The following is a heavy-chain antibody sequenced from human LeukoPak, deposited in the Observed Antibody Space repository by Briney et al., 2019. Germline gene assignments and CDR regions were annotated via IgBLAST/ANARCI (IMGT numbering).Heavy chain of an antibody. CDR1: GGSISSGSYY. CDR2: IYTSGST. CDR3: ARGVPYYDSSGYYYFDY. Sequence: SSETLSLTCTVSGGSISSGSYYWSWIRQPAGKGLEWIGRIYTSGSTNYNPSLKSRVTISVDTSKNQFSLKLSSVTAADTAVYYCARGVPYYDSSGYYYFDYWGQGTLVTVSS. J-gene: IGHJ4*02. V-gene: IGHV4-61*02. D-gene: IGHD3-22*01.